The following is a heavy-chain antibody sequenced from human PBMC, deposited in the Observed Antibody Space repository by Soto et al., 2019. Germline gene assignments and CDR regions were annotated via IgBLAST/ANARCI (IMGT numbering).Heavy chain of an antibody. CDR1: GYTFTSYD. Sequence: SSVKVSCKASGYTFTSYDINWVRQATGQGLEWMGWMNPNSGNTGYAQKFQGRVTMTRNTSISTAYIELSSLRSEDTAVYYCASPLDYSSSSSWSYYYGMDVWGQGTTVTVAS. CDR2: MNPNSGNT. J-gene: IGHJ6*02. V-gene: IGHV1-8*01. D-gene: IGHD6-13*01. CDR3: ASPLDYSSSSSWSYYYGMDV.